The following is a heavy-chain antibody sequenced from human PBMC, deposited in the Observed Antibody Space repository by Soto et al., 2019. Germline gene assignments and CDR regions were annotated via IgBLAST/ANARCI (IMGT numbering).Heavy chain of an antibody. Sequence: SQTLSLTCVISGGSVSSNSAAWNWIRQSPSRGLEWLGRTYYRSKWYNDYAVSVKSRITINPDTSKNQFSLQLNSVTPEDTAVYYCARDGYYYDSSGYLYPFDIWGQGTMVTVSS. CDR3: ARDGYYYDSSGYLYPFDI. J-gene: IGHJ3*02. D-gene: IGHD3-22*01. CDR1: GGSVSSNSAA. CDR2: TYYRSKWYN. V-gene: IGHV6-1*01.